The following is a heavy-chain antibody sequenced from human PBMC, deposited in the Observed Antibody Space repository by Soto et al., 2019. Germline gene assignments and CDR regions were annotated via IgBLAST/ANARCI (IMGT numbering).Heavy chain of an antibody. J-gene: IGHJ4*02. D-gene: IGHD5-18*01. CDR1: GGSFSGYY. CDR3: ARGPDTFDY. Sequence: KTSETLSLTCAVYGGSFSGYYWSWIRQPPGKGLEWIGEINHSGSTNYNPSLKSRVTISVDTSKNQFSLELSSVTAADTAVYYCARGPDTFDYWGQGTLVTVSS. CDR2: INHSGST. V-gene: IGHV4-34*01.